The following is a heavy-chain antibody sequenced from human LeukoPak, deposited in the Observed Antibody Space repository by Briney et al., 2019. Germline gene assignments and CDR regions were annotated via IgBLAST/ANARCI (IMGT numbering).Heavy chain of an antibody. D-gene: IGHD6-13*01. CDR1: EFTFSSYD. J-gene: IGHJ4*02. Sequence: PGGSLRLSCAASEFTFSSYDMNWVRQAPGKGLEWVSYISSSGNTIYYADSVKGRFTISRDNAENSVHLQMNSLGAEDTAVYYCARDPAYFESNSWYRGFDYWGQGTLVTVSS. CDR2: ISSSGNTI. V-gene: IGHV3-48*03. CDR3: ARDPAYFESNSWYRGFDY.